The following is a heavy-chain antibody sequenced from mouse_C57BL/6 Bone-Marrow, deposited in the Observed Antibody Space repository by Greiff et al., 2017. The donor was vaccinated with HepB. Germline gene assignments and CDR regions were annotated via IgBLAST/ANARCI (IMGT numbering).Heavy chain of an antibody. V-gene: IGHV1-81*01. CDR3: ARYGSPWFAY. J-gene: IGHJ3*01. Sequence: VQLQQSGAELARPGASVKLSCKASGYTFTSYGISWVKQRTGQGLEWIGEIYPRSGNTYYNEKFKGKATLTADKSSSTAYMELRSLTSEDSAVYFCARYGSPWFAYWGQGTLVTVSA. CDR1: GYTFTSYG. CDR2: IYPRSGNT. D-gene: IGHD1-1*01.